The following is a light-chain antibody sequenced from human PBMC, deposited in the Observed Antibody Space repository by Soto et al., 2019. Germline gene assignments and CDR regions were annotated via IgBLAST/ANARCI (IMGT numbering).Light chain of an antibody. Sequence: KVMTQAAATLSVSPGARATLSCRARQSVSRHLAWYQQKPGQAPRLLVYGASTRATSILARFSGSGSGTEVTLPTSSRQSADYSVYYCQQYNNCLPLPFGRGTKVDIK. V-gene: IGKV3-15*01. CDR3: QQYNNCLPLP. CDR2: GAS. CDR1: QSVSRH. J-gene: IGKJ4*01.